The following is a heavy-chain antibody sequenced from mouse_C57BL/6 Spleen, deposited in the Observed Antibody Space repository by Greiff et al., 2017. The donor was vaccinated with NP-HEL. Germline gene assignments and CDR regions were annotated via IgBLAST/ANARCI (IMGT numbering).Heavy chain of an antibody. CDR3: ASPRNYLWYFDV. V-gene: IGHV7-3*01. D-gene: IGHD2-1*01. CDR2: IRNKANGYTT. J-gene: IGHJ1*03. CDR1: GFTFTDYY. Sequence: EVMLVESGGGLVQPGGSLSLSCAASGFTFTDYYMSWVRQPPGKALEWLGFIRNKANGYTTEYSASVKGRFTISRDNSQSILYLQMNALRAEDSATYYCASPRNYLWYFDVWGTGTTVTVSS.